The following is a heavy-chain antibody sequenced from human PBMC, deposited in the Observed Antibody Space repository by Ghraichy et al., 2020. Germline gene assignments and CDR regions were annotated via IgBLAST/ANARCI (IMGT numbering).Heavy chain of an antibody. V-gene: IGHV4-34*01. CDR3: ARVGTRAPHFDY. D-gene: IGHD3-10*01. CDR2: INHSGST. J-gene: IGHJ4*02. CDR1: GGSFSGYY. Sequence: SETLSLTCAVYGGSFSGYYWSWIRQPPGKGLEWIGEINHSGSTNYNPSLKSRVTISVDTSKNQFSLKLSSVTAADTAVYYCARVGTRAPHFDYWGQGTLVTVSS.